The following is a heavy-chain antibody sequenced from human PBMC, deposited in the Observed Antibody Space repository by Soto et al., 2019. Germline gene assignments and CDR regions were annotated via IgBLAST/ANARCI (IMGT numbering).Heavy chain of an antibody. D-gene: IGHD6-13*01. CDR2: IYSGGST. CDR1: GFTVSSNY. J-gene: IGHJ4*02. V-gene: IGHV3-53*04. Sequence: EVQLVESGGGLVQPGGSLRLSCAASGFTVSSNYMSWVRQAPGKGLEWVSVIYSGGSTYYADSVKGRFTISRHNSKNTLYLQMNSLRAEDTAVYYCARGESGSSWYVLVYWGQGTLVTVSS. CDR3: ARGESGSSWYVLVY.